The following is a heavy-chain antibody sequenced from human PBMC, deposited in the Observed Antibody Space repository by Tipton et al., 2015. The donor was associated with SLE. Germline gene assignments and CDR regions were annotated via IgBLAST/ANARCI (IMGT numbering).Heavy chain of an antibody. Sequence: TLSPTCAVYGGSFSGYYWSWIRQPPGKGLEWIGEINHSGSTNYNPSLKSRVTISVDTSKNQFSLKLSSVTAEDTAVYYCARDRGAYMTTVPFDYWGQGTLVTVSS. CDR1: GGSFSGYY. CDR3: ARDRGAYMTTVPFDY. J-gene: IGHJ4*02. CDR2: INHSGST. D-gene: IGHD4-11*01. V-gene: IGHV4-34*01.